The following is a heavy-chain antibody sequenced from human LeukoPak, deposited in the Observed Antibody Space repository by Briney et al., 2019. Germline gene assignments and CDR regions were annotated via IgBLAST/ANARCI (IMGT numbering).Heavy chain of an antibody. Sequence: SGGSLRLSCAASGFTFSTYAMNWARQAPGKGLEWVSGISGSGGTTYYADSVQGRFTISRDNSKKTVFLQMNSLRAEDTAVYYCAKGDAVTAIFPLDYWGQGTLVIVSS. V-gene: IGHV3-23*01. CDR1: GFTFSTYA. CDR3: AKGDAVTAIFPLDY. J-gene: IGHJ4*02. D-gene: IGHD2-21*02. CDR2: ISGSGGTT.